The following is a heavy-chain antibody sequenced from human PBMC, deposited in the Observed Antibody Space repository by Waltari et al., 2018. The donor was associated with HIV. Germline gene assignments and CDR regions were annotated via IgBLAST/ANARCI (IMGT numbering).Heavy chain of an antibody. CDR2: IYYKSEWST. Sequence: QLQLQQSGPGLVRPSQTLSLTCDIVGGSVSGYGIVWNWVRQSPSRGLEWLGRIYYKSEWSTDYAESVKGRIVIKTDTSKDQFSLHMNAMTPEDTAVYYCTKDFDFWGQGTRVIVSS. CDR3: TKDFDF. V-gene: IGHV6-1*01. J-gene: IGHJ4*02. CDR1: GGSVSGYGIV.